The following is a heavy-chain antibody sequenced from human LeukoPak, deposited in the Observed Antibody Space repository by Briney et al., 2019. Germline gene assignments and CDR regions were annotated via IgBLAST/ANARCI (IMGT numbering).Heavy chain of an antibody. CDR1: GFTFSSYA. V-gene: IGHV3-30-3*01. D-gene: IGHD3-10*01. CDR2: ISYDGSNK. CDR3: ARAPLRGGPMDV. Sequence: GGSLRLSCAASGFTFSSYAMHWVRQAPGKGLEWVAVISYDGSNKYYADSVKGRFTISRDNSKNTLYLQMNSLRAEDTAVYYCARAPLRGGPMDVWGQGTTVTVS. J-gene: IGHJ6*02.